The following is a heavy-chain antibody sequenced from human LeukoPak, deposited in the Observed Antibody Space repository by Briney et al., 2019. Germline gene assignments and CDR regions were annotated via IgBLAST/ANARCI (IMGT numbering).Heavy chain of an antibody. D-gene: IGHD3-10*01. Sequence: PSETLSLTCTVSGGSISSSSYYWGWIRQPPGKGLEWIGSIYYSGSTYYNPSLKSRVTISVDTSKNQFSLKLSSVTAADTAVYYCARQTLLWFGELWYYYYYYYMDVWGKGTTVTISS. CDR3: ARQTLLWFGELWYYYYYYYMDV. CDR1: GGSISSSSYY. V-gene: IGHV4-39*01. J-gene: IGHJ6*03. CDR2: IYYSGST.